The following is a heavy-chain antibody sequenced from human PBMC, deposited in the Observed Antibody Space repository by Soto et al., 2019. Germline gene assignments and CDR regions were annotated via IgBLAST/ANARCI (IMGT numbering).Heavy chain of an antibody. CDR3: VRSGGTYPDH. CDR2: IYHSGST. Sequence: KASETLSLTCAVSGYYISSGYYCAWIRQPPGKGLEWIGNIYHSGSTYYNPSLNSRVTMSVDTSKNQFSLSLRSATAADTAIYYCVRSGGTYPDHWGQGALVTVSS. J-gene: IGHJ4*02. D-gene: IGHD2-15*01. V-gene: IGHV4-38-2*01. CDR1: GYYISSGYY.